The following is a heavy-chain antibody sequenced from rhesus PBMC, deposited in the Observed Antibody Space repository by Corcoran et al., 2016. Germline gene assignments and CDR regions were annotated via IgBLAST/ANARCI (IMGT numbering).Heavy chain of an antibody. J-gene: IGHJ4*01. D-gene: IGHD4-23*01. Sequence: QVQLQESGPGLVKPSETLSLTCTVSGGSFSGYFWGWIRQPPGKGLEWIGYISGTSGSTDYNPSLKSRVTISTDTSKNQFSLKLSSVTAADTAVYYCARDSNRFDYWGQGVLVTVSS. CDR1: GGSFSGYF. CDR2: ISGTSGST. V-gene: IGHV4-165*01. CDR3: ARDSNRFDY.